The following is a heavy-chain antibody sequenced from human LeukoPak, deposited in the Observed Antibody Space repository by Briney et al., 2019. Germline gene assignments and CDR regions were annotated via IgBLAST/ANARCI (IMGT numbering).Heavy chain of an antibody. CDR2: ISSSSTTI. Sequence: SGGSLRLSCAASGFTFSSYIMSWVRQAPGKGLEWVSYISSSSTTIYYADSVKGRFTISRDNAKNSLYLQMNSLRAEDTAVYYCARDGVILTAHSMDYWGQGTLVTVSS. CDR1: GFTFSSYI. CDR3: ARDGVILTAHSMDY. V-gene: IGHV3-48*04. D-gene: IGHD3-9*01. J-gene: IGHJ4*02.